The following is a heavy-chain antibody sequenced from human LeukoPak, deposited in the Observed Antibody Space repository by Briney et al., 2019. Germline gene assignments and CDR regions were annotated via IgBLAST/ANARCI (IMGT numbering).Heavy chain of an antibody. J-gene: IGHJ2*01. Sequence: GGSLRLSCAASGFTFSSYTMTWVRQAPGKGLEWVSVISGNGGTTYYADSVKGRFTISRDNSKSTLYLQMNSLRVEDTAVYYCAKDHGDHAKNWYFDLWGRGTLVTVSS. CDR2: ISGNGGTT. CDR3: AKDHGDHAKNWYFDL. CDR1: GFTFSSYT. D-gene: IGHD4-17*01. V-gene: IGHV3-23*01.